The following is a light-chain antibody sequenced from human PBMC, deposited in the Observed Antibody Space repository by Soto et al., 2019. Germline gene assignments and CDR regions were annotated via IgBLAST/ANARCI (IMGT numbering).Light chain of an antibody. V-gene: IGLV7-46*01. CDR3: LLAYSSSRPV. Sequence: QAVVTQEPSLTVSPGGTVTLTCGSSTGDVTSGHYPYWFRQKPGQAPRTLIYDTSNKHSWTPARFSGSLLGGKAALTLSGAQPEDEAIYYCLLAYSSSRPVFGGGTKLTVL. J-gene: IGLJ3*02. CDR2: DTS. CDR1: TGDVTSGHY.